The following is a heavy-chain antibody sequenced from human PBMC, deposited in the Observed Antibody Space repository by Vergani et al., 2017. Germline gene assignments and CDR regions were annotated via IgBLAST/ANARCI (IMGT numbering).Heavy chain of an antibody. Sequence: QVQLQESGPGLVKPSQTLSLTCAVSGGSISSGGYSWSWIRQPPGKGLEWIGYIYHSGSTYYNPSLKSRVTISVDRSKNQFSLKLSSVTAADTAVYYCARSRPYCTSGSCPAIWGQGTLVTVSS. V-gene: IGHV4-30-2*01. J-gene: IGHJ4*02. CDR2: IYHSGST. D-gene: IGHD2-15*01. CDR3: ARSRPYCTSGSCPAI. CDR1: GGSISSGGYS.